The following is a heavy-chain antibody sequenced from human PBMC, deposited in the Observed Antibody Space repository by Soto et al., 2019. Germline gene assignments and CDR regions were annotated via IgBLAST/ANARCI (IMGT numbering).Heavy chain of an antibody. CDR1: GGSVSSGRNY. J-gene: IGHJ6*02. D-gene: IGHD2-21*02. V-gene: IGHV4-61*01. Sequence: SETLSLTCTVSGGSVSSGRNYWDWIRQPPGKGLEWIGYMYYSGSTNYNPSLKSRVTISVDTSKNQFSLKLTSVTAADTAVYYCARGSHCGGDCYSGYYYYYGMDVWGQGTTVTVSS. CDR2: MYYSGST. CDR3: ARGSHCGGDCYSGYYYYYGMDV.